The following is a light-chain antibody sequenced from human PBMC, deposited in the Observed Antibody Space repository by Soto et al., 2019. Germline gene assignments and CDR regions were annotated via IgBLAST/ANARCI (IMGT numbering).Light chain of an antibody. CDR3: QQFGSSLLT. CDR2: AAS. Sequence: EIVLTQSPGTLSLSPGERATLSCRASQTASTDYLAWYQQKPGQPPRLLIYAASKRVSGIPDRFSGSGSGTDFTLTISRLEPEDFAVYYCQQFGSSLLTFGGGTKVEIK. J-gene: IGKJ4*01. V-gene: IGKV3-20*01. CDR1: QTASTDY.